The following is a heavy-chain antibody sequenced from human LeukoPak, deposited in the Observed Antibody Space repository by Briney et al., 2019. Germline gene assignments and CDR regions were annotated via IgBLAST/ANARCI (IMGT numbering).Heavy chain of an antibody. D-gene: IGHD2-15*01. Sequence: SEALSLTCAVSGGSLSSSNWWSWVRQPPGKGPEWIGEIYHSGSTNYNPSLKSRVTISVDKSKNQFSLKLSSVTAADTAVYYCARGSASPVYFYYYGMDVWGQGTTVTVSS. V-gene: IGHV4-4*02. CDR1: GGSLSSSNW. CDR3: ARGSASPVYFYYYGMDV. CDR2: IYHSGST. J-gene: IGHJ6*02.